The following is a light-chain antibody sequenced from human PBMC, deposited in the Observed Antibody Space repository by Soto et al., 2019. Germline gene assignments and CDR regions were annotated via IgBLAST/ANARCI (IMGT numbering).Light chain of an antibody. CDR3: QQSYSTPLT. Sequence: EIVMTQSPATLSVSPGERATLSCRASQSISTNLAWHQQKPGKAPRLLIYAASIMPAGIPARFSGGGSGTDFTLTISSLQPEDFATYYCQQSYSTPLTFGGGTKVDIK. J-gene: IGKJ4*01. V-gene: IGKV3D-15*01. CDR2: AAS. CDR1: QSISTN.